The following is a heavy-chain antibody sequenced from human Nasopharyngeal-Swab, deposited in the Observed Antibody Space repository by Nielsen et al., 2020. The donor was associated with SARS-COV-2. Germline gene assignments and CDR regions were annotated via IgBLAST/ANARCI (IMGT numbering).Heavy chain of an antibody. CDR1: GYTFTDYY. CDR3: AKDLLRYCSCGSCNSDYYGMDV. D-gene: IGHD2-15*01. V-gene: IGHV1-2*02. CDR2: INPNRGAT. Sequence: ASVKVSCKASGYTFTDYYMHWVRQAPGQGLEWMGWINPNRGATDYAQKFQGRVTMTRDTSISTAYMELSSLRPDDAAIYYCAKDLLRYCSCGSCNSDYYGMDVWGQGTTVTVSS. J-gene: IGHJ6*02.